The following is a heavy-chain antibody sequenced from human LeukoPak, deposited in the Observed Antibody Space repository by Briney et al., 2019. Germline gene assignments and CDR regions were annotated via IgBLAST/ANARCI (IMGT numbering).Heavy chain of an antibody. CDR2: IYSDGST. CDR1: GFTFSSNY. D-gene: IGHD3-10*01. CDR3: AKDSFAS. V-gene: IGHV3-53*05. J-gene: IGHJ5*02. Sequence: SLRLSXAASGFTFSSNYMSWVRQAPGKGLEWVSVIYSDGSTYYADSVKGRFTISRDNSKNTLYLQMNSLRAEDTAVYYCAKDSFASWGQGTLVTVSS.